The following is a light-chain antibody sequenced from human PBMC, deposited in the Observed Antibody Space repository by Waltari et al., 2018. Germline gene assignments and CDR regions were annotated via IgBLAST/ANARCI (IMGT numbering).Light chain of an antibody. V-gene: IGKV3-20*01. J-gene: IGKJ2*01. Sequence: EIVLTQSPGTLYLSPGDRSTLSCRASQSVSSTYLAWYQQKPGQAPRLLIYGASSRATDIPDRFSGGGSGTDFTLTISRLEPEDFAVYYCQRYGNSPTFGQGTKLEI. CDR2: GAS. CDR1: QSVSSTY. CDR3: QRYGNSPT.